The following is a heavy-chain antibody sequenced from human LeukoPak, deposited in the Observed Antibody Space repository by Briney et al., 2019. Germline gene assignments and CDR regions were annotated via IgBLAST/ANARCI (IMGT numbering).Heavy chain of an antibody. Sequence: PSETLSLTCTVSGYSISSDYYWGWIRQPPGKGLEWIGSIYHSGSTYYKPSLKSRVTISVDTSKNQFSLKLSSVTAADTAVYYCARGGNYDILTGYYKLGWFDPWGQGTLVTVSS. D-gene: IGHD3-9*01. CDR3: ARGGNYDILTGYYKLGWFDP. J-gene: IGHJ5*02. CDR1: GYSISSDYY. V-gene: IGHV4-38-2*02. CDR2: IYHSGST.